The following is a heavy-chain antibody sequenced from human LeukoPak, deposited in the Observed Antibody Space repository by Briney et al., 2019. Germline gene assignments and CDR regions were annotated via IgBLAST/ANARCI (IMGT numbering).Heavy chain of an antibody. CDR1: GGSISSSSYY. CDR3: ARQTGSGLFILP. D-gene: IGHD3/OR15-3a*01. J-gene: IGHJ4*02. Sequence: SETLSLTCTVSGGSISSSSYYWGWIRQPPGKGLEWIGSIYYSGNTYYNASLKSQVSISIDTSKNQFSLRLTSVTAADTAVYYCARQTGSGLFILPGGRGTLVTVSS. V-gene: IGHV4-39*01. CDR2: IYYSGNT.